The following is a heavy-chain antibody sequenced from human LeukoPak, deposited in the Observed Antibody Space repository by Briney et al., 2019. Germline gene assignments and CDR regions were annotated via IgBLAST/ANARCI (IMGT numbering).Heavy chain of an antibody. V-gene: IGHV3-53*01. J-gene: IGHJ4*02. D-gene: IGHD5-18*01. CDR1: GFTVSSNY. CDR3: ARGYSYGSRFDY. Sequence: GGSLGLSCAASGFTVSSNYMSWVRQAPGKGLEWVSVIYSGGSTYYADSVKGRFTISRDNSKNTLYLQMNSLRAEDTAVYYCARGYSYGSRFDYWGQGTLVTVSS. CDR2: IYSGGST.